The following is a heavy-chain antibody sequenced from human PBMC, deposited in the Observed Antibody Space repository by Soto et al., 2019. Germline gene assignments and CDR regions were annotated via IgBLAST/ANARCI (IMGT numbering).Heavy chain of an antibody. CDR3: ARVAATSLYYYYYGMDV. D-gene: IGHD6-25*01. Sequence: ASVKVSCKASGYTFTGYYMHWVRQAPGQGLEWMGWINPNSGGTNYAQKFQGRVTMTRGTSISTAYMELSRLRSDDTAVYYCARVAATSLYYYYYGMDVWGQGTTVTVSS. CDR1: GYTFTGYY. V-gene: IGHV1-2*02. J-gene: IGHJ6*02. CDR2: INPNSGGT.